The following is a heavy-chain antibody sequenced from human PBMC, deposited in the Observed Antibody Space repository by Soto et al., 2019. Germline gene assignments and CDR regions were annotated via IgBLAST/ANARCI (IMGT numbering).Heavy chain of an antibody. Sequence: PSETLSHTCTVSGGSISSYYWSWIRQPPGKVLELIGYIYYSGITYYKPYIKSRVTMSLDASKNQFSLKLSSVTAADTAVYYCASHHISSGYDTAVGIWGQGTMVT. CDR1: GGSISSYY. CDR3: ASHHISSGYDTAVGI. J-gene: IGHJ3*02. V-gene: IGHV4-59*06. D-gene: IGHD3-22*01. CDR2: IYYSGIT.